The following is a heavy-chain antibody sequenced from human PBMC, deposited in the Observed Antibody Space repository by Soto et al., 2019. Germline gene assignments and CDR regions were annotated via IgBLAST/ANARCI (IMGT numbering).Heavy chain of an antibody. Sequence: SETLSLTCAVYGGSSRGYYWSWIRQPPGKGLEWIGEINHSGSTNYNPSLKSRVTISVDTSKNQFSLKLSSVTAADTAVYYCARAGPRFRYYGDYHDAFDIWGQGTMVNVSS. CDR2: INHSGST. CDR1: GGSSRGYY. V-gene: IGHV4-34*01. D-gene: IGHD4-17*01. J-gene: IGHJ3*02. CDR3: ARAGPRFRYYGDYHDAFDI.